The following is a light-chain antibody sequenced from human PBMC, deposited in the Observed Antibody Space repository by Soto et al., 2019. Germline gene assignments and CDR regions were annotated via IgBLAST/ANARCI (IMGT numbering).Light chain of an antibody. J-gene: IGKJ1*01. Sequence: EIVLPQSPGTLSLSPGERATLSCRASQSISSSYLAWYQQKPGQAPRLLIYGASSRATGIPDRFSGGGSGTDFTLTISRLEPEDFAVYYCQQYGGSPRTFGQGTKVEIK. CDR3: QQYGGSPRT. V-gene: IGKV3-20*01. CDR2: GAS. CDR1: QSISSSY.